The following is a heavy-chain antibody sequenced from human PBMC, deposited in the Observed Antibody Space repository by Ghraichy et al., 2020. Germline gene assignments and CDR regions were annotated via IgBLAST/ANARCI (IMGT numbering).Heavy chain of an antibody. D-gene: IGHD3-22*01. CDR1: GFSFSSYS. J-gene: IGHJ4*02. V-gene: IGHV3-48*01. Sequence: GGSLRLSCAASGFSFSSYSMNWVRQAPGKGLEWISYVSSSGSTIYYADSVKGRFTISRDNANNSLYLQMNSLRVEDTAVYYCARAMIVVVNFDYWGQGTLVTVSS. CDR2: VSSSGSTI. CDR3: ARAMIVVVNFDY.